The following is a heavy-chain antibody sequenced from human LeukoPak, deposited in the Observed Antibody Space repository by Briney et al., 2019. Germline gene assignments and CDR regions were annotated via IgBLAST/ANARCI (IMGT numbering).Heavy chain of an antibody. Sequence: PSGTLSLTCAVYGGSFSGYYWSWIRQPPGKGLEWIGEINHSGSTNYNPSLKSRVTISVDTSKNQFSLKLSSVTAADTAVYYCARGRITMVRGVISRHYNYYFDYWGQGTLVTVSS. CDR3: ARGRITMVRGVISRHYNYYFDY. CDR2: INHSGST. J-gene: IGHJ4*02. CDR1: GGSFSGYY. V-gene: IGHV4-34*01. D-gene: IGHD3-10*01.